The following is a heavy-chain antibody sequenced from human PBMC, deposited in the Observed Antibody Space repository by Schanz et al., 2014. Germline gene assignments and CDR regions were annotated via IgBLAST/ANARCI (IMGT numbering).Heavy chain of an antibody. Sequence: QLQLQESGPGLVKPSETLSLTCTVSGGSISSGESYWGWIRQSPEEGLQYIGSVYFSGTTAYSPXXKGRVTIAVDTSKNQFSLMLTSVTAADTAVYFCARHGGYYDVLNSFDIWGQGTLVTVSS. J-gene: IGHJ5*02. V-gene: IGHV4-39*01. CDR1: GGSISSGESY. CDR3: ARHGGYYDVLNSFDI. CDR2: VYFSGTT. D-gene: IGHD3-16*01.